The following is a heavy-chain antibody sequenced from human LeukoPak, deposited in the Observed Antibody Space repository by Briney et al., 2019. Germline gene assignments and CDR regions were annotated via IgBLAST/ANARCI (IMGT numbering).Heavy chain of an antibody. J-gene: IGHJ4*02. Sequence: SETLSLTCTVSGGSMTSSSYYWGWIRQPPGKGLEWIGSIYYSGSTYYDPSLKSRVTISVDTSKNQFSLKLGSVTAADTAVYYCARDRASGSYYRYFDYWGQGTLVTVSS. CDR2: IYYSGST. CDR3: ARDRASGSYYRYFDY. D-gene: IGHD1-26*01. V-gene: IGHV4-39*07. CDR1: GGSMTSSSYY.